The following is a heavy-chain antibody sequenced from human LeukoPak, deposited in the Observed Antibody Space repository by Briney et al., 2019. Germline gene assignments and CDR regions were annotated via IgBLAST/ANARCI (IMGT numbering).Heavy chain of an antibody. CDR1: GFAFSSYS. V-gene: IGHV3-21*01. Sequence: GGSLGLSCAASGFAFSSYSMNWVRQAPGKGLEWVSSISSSSSYIYYADSVKGRFTISRDNAKNSLYLQMNSLRAEDTAVYYCARVRVVTALGYFDYWGQGTLVTVSS. CDR2: ISSSSSYI. D-gene: IGHD2-21*02. CDR3: ARVRVVTALGYFDY. J-gene: IGHJ4*02.